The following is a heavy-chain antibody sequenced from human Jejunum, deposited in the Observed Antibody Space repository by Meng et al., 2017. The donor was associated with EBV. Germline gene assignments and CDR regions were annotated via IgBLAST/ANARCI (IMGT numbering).Heavy chain of an antibody. Sequence: QDKVQTWGSGPLRPSETLSLTCPVYGWVFRDYYWSWIRQPPGKGLEWIGEIDHSGRTNYNPSLKSRVTLSLLTSKDHFSLRLSSVTAADTAVYYCATFNCTVGTCSFDSWGQGTLVTVSS. D-gene: IGHD2-8*02. J-gene: IGHJ4*02. CDR1: GWVFRDYY. CDR3: ATFNCTVGTCSFDS. CDR2: IDHSGRT. V-gene: IGHV4-34*01.